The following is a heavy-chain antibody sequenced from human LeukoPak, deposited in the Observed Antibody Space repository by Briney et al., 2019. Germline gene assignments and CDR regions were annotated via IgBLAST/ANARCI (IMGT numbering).Heavy chain of an antibody. CDR2: VSAYNGNT. D-gene: IGHD1-26*01. J-gene: IGHJ4*02. Sequence: GASVKVSCKASGYTFTGYYMHWVRQAPGQGLEWMGWVSAYNGNTNYAQKLQGRVTMTTDTSTSTAYMELRSLRSDDTAVYYCASVGSYGCFDYWGQGTLVTVSS. V-gene: IGHV1-18*04. CDR1: GYTFTGYY. CDR3: ASVGSYGCFDY.